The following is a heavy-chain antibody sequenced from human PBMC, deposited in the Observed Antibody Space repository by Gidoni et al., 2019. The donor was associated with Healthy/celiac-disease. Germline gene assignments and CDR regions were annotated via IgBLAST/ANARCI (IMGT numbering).Heavy chain of an antibody. D-gene: IGHD3-10*01. V-gene: IGHV2-5*02. CDR3: AHGITNFDY. CDR2: IYWDDDK. Sequence: QITLKESGPTLVKPTQTLPLTCTFSGFSLSTSGVGVGWIRQPPGKALEWLALIYWDDDKGYSPSLKSRLNITKDTSKNQVVLTMTNMDPVDTATYYCAHGITNFDYWGQGTLVTVSS. CDR1: GFSLSTSGVG. J-gene: IGHJ4*02.